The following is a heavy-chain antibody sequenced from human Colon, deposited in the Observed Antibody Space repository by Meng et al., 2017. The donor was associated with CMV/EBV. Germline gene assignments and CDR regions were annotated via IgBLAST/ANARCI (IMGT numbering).Heavy chain of an antibody. Sequence: SETLSLTCTVSGDSMRSHYWSWVRQPPGKGLEWMGYVYYSGSATYSPSLRGRVSISLDMSKNHFSLKLRSVTAADTAMYFCARGLGHASNNSHDYWGQGTLVTVSS. D-gene: IGHD1-1*01. CDR3: ARGLGHASNNSHDY. J-gene: IGHJ4*02. CDR1: GDSMRSHY. V-gene: IGHV4-59*11. CDR2: VYYSGSA.